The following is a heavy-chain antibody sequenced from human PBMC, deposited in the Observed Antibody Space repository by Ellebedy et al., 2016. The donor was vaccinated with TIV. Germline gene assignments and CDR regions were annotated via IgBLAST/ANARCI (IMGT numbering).Heavy chain of an antibody. V-gene: IGHV4-59*01. Sequence: MPSETLSLTCTVSGGAISSYYCRWVRQPPGKGLEWIGYIYYSGSTNYNPSLKSRVTISVDTSKNQFSMKLSSVTAADTAVYYRAREGYSYATDYWGQGTLVTVSS. CDR2: IYYSGST. CDR1: GGAISSYY. J-gene: IGHJ4*02. CDR3: AREGYSYATDY. D-gene: IGHD5-18*01.